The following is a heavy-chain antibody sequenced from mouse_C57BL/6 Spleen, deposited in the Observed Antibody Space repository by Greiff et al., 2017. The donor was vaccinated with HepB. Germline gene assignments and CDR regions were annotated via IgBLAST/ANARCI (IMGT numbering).Heavy chain of an antibody. CDR2: IYPGSGST. Sequence: QVHVKQPGAELVKPGASVKMSCKASGYTFTSYWITWVKQRPGQGLEWIGDIYPGSGSTNYNEKFKSKATLTVDTSSSTAYMQLSSLTSEDSAVYYCARSNYYGSSTSAMDYWGQGTSVTVSS. V-gene: IGHV1-55*01. J-gene: IGHJ4*01. CDR3: ARSNYYGSSTSAMDY. CDR1: GYTFTSYW. D-gene: IGHD1-1*01.